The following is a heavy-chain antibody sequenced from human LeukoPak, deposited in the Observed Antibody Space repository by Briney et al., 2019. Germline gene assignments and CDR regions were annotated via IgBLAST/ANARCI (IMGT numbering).Heavy chain of an antibody. D-gene: IGHD5-18*01. Sequence: PGGSLRLSCAASGFTFSSYWMSWVRQAPGKGLEWVANIKEDGSEKYHVDSVKGRFTISRDNAKNSLYLQMNSLRAEDTAVYYCAGEADVDTAMVPLSGWGQGTLVTVSS. J-gene: IGHJ4*02. V-gene: IGHV3-7*01. CDR2: IKEDGSEK. CDR3: AGEADVDTAMVPLSG. CDR1: GFTFSSYW.